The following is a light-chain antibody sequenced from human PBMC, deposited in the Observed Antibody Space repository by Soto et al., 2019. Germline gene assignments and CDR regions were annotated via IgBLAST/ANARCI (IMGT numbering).Light chain of an antibody. CDR1: SSDVGANDY. CDR3: CSYAGSYTVV. CDR2: DVS. J-gene: IGLJ2*01. Sequence: QSVLTQPRSVSGSPGQSVTISCTGTSSDVGANDYVSWYQQSPGKAPKLMIYDVSKRPSGVPDRFSGSKSGNTASLTISGLQAEDEADYHCCSYAGSYTVVFGGGTKVTVL. V-gene: IGLV2-11*01.